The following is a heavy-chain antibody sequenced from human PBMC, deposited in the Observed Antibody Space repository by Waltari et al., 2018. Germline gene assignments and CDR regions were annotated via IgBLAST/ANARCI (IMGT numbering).Heavy chain of an antibody. D-gene: IGHD6-19*01. Sequence: QVHLVQSGAEVKTPGASGKVSCKASAYTFSTYGLTWSRQAPVQGLEWLGWISAHDGNTNAAPSRQDSGTLTTDTSTYTADMERNSLRPDATAGHYCPTAVGGNMEFDAWGRGSLLTVSS. J-gene: IGHJ4*01. V-gene: IGHV1-18*01. CDR2: ISAHDGNT. CDR1: AYTFSTYG. CDR3: PTAVGGNMEFDA.